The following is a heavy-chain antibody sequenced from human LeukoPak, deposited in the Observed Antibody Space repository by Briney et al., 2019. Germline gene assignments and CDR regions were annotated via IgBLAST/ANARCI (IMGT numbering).Heavy chain of an antibody. J-gene: IGHJ4*02. V-gene: IGHV4-59*08. CDR2: IYYSGST. CDR1: GGSISSYY. CDR3: ASTAAQYSSSNLFDY. D-gene: IGHD6-6*01. Sequence: PSETLSLTCTVSGGSISSYYWSWIRQPPGKGREWIGYIYYSGSTNYNPSLKSRVTISVDTSKNQFSLKLSSVTAADTAVYYCASTAAQYSSSNLFDYWGQGTLVTVSS.